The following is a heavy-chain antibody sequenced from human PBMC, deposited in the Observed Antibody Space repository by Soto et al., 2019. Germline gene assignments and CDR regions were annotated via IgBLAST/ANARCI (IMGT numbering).Heavy chain of an antibody. CDR1: GGSVSSTSYY. V-gene: IGHV4-39*01. Sequence: QLQLQDACPGLVKPSETLSLTCTVSGGSVSSTSYYWAWIRQPPGKGLEWIGNIYHSGSTYYNPSLKSRITIAVDTAKNQFSMKLNSVSAADTAVYYCAIVTREGAAGRHFFVYWGQVNLGTVSS. J-gene: IGHJ4*02. CDR3: AIVTREGAAGRHFFVY. D-gene: IGHD6-13*01. CDR2: IYHSGST.